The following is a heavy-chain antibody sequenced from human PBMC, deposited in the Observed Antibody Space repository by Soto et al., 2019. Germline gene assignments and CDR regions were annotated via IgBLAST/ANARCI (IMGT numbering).Heavy chain of an antibody. D-gene: IGHD3-10*01. Sequence: QVQLQESGPGLVKPSESLSLTCTVSGGSISGYYWSWFRQPPGQGLEWIGYIYYSGTTYYNPSLRSRVTISVVTSKSQFSLKLASVTAADTAVYYCARRTGLYSGWFDPWGQGTLVTVSS. CDR2: IYYSGTT. CDR3: ARRTGLYSGWFDP. V-gene: IGHV4-59*01. CDR1: GGSISGYY. J-gene: IGHJ5*02.